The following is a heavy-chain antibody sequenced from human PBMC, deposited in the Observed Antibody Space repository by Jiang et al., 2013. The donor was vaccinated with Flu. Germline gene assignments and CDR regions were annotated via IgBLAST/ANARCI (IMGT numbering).Heavy chain of an antibody. CDR1: GYTFTNYA. J-gene: IGHJ4*02. CDR3: ARPWRQLSSHKELAGFDY. D-gene: IGHD6-6*01. V-gene: IGHV7-4-1*02. Sequence: QSGSELKKPGASVKVSCKASGYTFTNYAINWVRQAPGQGLEWMGWINTNTGNPTYAQGFTGRFVFSLDTSVSTAYLQISSLKAEDTAVYYCARPWRQLSSHKELAGFDYWGQGTLVTVSS. CDR2: INTNTGNP.